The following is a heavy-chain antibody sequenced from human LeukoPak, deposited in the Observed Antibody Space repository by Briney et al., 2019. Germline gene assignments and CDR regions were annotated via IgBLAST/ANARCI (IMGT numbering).Heavy chain of an antibody. CDR3: ARVTSGEFADY. J-gene: IGHJ4*02. CDR2: IYYSGIT. D-gene: IGHD3-10*01. CDR1: GGSISIGGYY. Sequence: SETLSLTCTVSGGSISIGGYYWSWIRQHPGKGLEWIGYIYYSGITYYNPSLESRVIISVDTSKNQFSLYLSSVTAADTAVYYCARVTSGEFADYWGQGTLVTVSS. V-gene: IGHV4-31*03.